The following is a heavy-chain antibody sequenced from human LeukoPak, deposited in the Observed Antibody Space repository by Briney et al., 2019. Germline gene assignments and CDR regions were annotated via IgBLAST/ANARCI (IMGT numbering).Heavy chain of an antibody. CDR3: ATDSANSNGGFAY. D-gene: IGHD3-22*01. V-gene: IGHV1-24*01. Sequence: ASVKVSFKIFGYTLTELSMHWVRQAPGKGLEWMGGFDPEDGETIYAQKFQGRVTMTEDTSTDTAYMELSSLRSEDTAVYYCATDSANSNGGFAYWGQGTLVTVSS. CDR2: FDPEDGET. CDR1: GYTLTELS. J-gene: IGHJ4*02.